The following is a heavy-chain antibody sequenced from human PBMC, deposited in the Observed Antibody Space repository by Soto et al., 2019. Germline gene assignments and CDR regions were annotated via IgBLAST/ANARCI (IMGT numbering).Heavy chain of an antibody. CDR3: ARKSRITMVRGPGEDAFDI. CDR1: GGTFSSYT. CDR2: IIPILGIA. D-gene: IGHD3-10*01. J-gene: IGHJ3*02. V-gene: IGHV1-69*02. Sequence: GASVKVSCKASGGTFSSYTISWVRQAPGQRLEWMGRIIPILGIANYAQKFQGRVTITADKSTSTAYMELSSLRSEDTAVYYCARKSRITMVRGPGEDAFDIWGQGTMVTVSS.